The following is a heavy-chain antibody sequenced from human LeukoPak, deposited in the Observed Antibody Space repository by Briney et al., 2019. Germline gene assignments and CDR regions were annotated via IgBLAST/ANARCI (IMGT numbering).Heavy chain of an antibody. D-gene: IGHD3-16*01. Sequence: ASVKVSCKAPGCTFTGYYMHWVRQAPGQGLEWMGWINPNSGGTNYAQKFQGRVTMTRDTSISTAYMELSRLRSDDTAVYYCARVASRYDYVWGSLYWGQGTLVTVSS. V-gene: IGHV1-2*02. CDR3: ARVASRYDYVWGSLY. J-gene: IGHJ4*02. CDR2: INPNSGGT. CDR1: GCTFTGYY.